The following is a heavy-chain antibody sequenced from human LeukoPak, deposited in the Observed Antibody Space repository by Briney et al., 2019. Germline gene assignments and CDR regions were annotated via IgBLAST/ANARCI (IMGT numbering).Heavy chain of an antibody. CDR2: FDPEDGET. Sequence: ALVKVSCKASGGTFSSYAISWVRQAPGKGLEWMGGFDPEDGETIYAQKFQGRVTMTEDTSTDTAYMELSSLRSEDTAVYYCATDSPKTAYYGSGSYYYWGQGTLVTVSS. J-gene: IGHJ4*02. D-gene: IGHD3-10*01. CDR1: GGTFSSYA. CDR3: ATDSPKTAYYGSGSYYY. V-gene: IGHV1-24*01.